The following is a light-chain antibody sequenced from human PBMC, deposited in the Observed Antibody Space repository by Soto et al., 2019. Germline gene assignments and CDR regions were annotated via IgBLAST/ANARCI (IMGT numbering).Light chain of an antibody. Sequence: ILLTQSPYTLSLSPGYRATISCLAAQSVGTRLAWYQHKTGQAPRLLISGASSRATGIPDRFTGSGSETSFTLTTSRLEPEDFALYYCQHHQSGHPITFGQGTRLEI. CDR3: QHHQSGHPIT. V-gene: IGKV3-20*01. J-gene: IGKJ5*01. CDR1: QSVGTR. CDR2: GAS.